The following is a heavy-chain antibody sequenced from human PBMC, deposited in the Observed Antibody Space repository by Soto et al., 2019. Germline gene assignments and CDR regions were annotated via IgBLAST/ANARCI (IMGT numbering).Heavy chain of an antibody. D-gene: IGHD2-8*02. CDR3: ARDRNSYTGRFYLDF. CDR2: IRKNGGST. Sequence: EVQLLEAGGGLVQPGGSLRLSCATSGFTFSNYAMTWVRQAPGKGLEWVSLIRKNGGSTYYADSVKGSSTVSTDDSKNMLYLQMDSLRAEDPAVYYCARDRNSYTGRFYLDFWCQGTLVTVSS. V-gene: IGHV3-23*01. J-gene: IGHJ4*02. CDR1: GFTFSNYA.